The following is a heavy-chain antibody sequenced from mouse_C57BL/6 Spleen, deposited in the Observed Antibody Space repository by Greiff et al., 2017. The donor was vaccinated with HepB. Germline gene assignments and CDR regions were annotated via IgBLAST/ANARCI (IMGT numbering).Heavy chain of an antibody. V-gene: IGHV1-26*01. Sequence: EVQLQQSGPELVKPGASVKISCKASGYTFTDYYMNWVKQSHGKSLEWIGDINPNNGGTSYNQKFKGKATLTVDKSSSTAYMELRSLTSGDSAVYYCAYGYDGAYWGQGTLVTVSA. CDR1: GYTFTDYY. D-gene: IGHD2-2*01. CDR3: AYGYDGAY. J-gene: IGHJ3*01. CDR2: INPNNGGT.